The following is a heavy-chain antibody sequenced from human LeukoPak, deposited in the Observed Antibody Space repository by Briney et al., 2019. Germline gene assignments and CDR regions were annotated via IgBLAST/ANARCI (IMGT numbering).Heavy chain of an antibody. V-gene: IGHV3-33*01. CDR3: AREHHDSSTGAFDV. CDR1: GFTFSSSG. Sequence: TGGSLRLSCVASGFTFSSSGMHWVRQAPGKGLEWVAVIWSDGSNSYYGDSVKGRLTISRDNSKSTLYLQMNSLRVEDTAVYYCAREHHDSSTGAFDVWGQGTMVTVSS. D-gene: IGHD3-22*01. J-gene: IGHJ3*01. CDR2: IWSDGSNS.